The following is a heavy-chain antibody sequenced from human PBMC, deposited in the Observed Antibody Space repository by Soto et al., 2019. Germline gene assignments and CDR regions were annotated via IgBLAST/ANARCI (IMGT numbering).Heavy chain of an antibody. CDR3: ASSVGGYYESKFQRDY. CDR2: ITPTTGST. CDR1: GYTFTSFD. D-gene: IGHD3-22*01. Sequence: ASVKFSCKSSGYTFTSFDMHWVRQAPGQGLEWMGIITPTTGSTYFAQGFHGRVTMTRDTSTSTVYVELTSLTSEDTAVYFCASSVGGYYESKFQRDYWGEGTRGTV. V-gene: IGHV1-46*01. J-gene: IGHJ4*02.